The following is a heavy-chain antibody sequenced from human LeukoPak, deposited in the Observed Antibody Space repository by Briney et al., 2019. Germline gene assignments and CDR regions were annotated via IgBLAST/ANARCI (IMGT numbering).Heavy chain of an antibody. CDR3: ARDTAIFGVANYYMDV. D-gene: IGHD3-3*01. Sequence: ASVTVSFKASGYTFTGYYMHWVRQAPGQGLEWMGWINPNSGGTNYAQKFQGRVTMTRDTSISTAYMELSRLRSDDTAVYYCARDTAIFGVANYYMDVRGKGTTVTVSS. V-gene: IGHV1-2*02. CDR1: GYTFTGYY. CDR2: INPNSGGT. J-gene: IGHJ6*03.